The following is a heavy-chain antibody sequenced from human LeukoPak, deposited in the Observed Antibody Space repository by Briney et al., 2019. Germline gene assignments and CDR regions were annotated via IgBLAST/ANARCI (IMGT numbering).Heavy chain of an antibody. V-gene: IGHV4-61*02. Sequence: PSETLSLTCTVSGGSISSGSYFWGWIRQPPGKGLEWIGRIYTSGSTNYNPSLKSRVTISVDTSKNQFSLKLSSVTAADTAVYYCARDVDCFSTSCFMDVWGKGTTVTVSS. CDR3: ARDVDCFSTSCFMDV. CDR1: GGSISSGSYF. D-gene: IGHD2-2*01. J-gene: IGHJ6*03. CDR2: IYTSGST.